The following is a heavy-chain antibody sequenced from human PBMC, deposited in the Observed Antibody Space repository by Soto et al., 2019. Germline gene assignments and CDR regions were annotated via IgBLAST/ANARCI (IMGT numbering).Heavy chain of an antibody. D-gene: IGHD3-22*01. Sequence: QITLKESGPTLVKPTQTLTLTCTFSGFSLTTTGVGVAWIRQPPGKALEWLALIYWDDDKRYSPSLKSRPTITKDTSRNQVVLTMTNMDPVDTATYYCTHRPSYRSGYDYWGQGTLVPVSS. CDR2: IYWDDDK. V-gene: IGHV2-5*02. CDR1: GFSLTTTGVG. CDR3: THRPSYRSGYDY. J-gene: IGHJ4*02.